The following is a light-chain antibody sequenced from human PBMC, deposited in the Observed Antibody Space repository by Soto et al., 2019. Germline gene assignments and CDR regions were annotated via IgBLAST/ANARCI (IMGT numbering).Light chain of an antibody. CDR3: QTWDTGARVV. J-gene: IGLJ2*01. V-gene: IGLV4-69*01. CDR1: SGHSSYA. CDR2: LSSDGSH. Sequence: QSVLTQSPSASASLGASVKLTCTLSSGHSSYAIAWHQQQPEKGPRYLMKLSSDGSHSKGDGIPDRFSGSSSGAERYLTISSLXSEDEADYYCQTWDTGARVVFGGGTKLTVL.